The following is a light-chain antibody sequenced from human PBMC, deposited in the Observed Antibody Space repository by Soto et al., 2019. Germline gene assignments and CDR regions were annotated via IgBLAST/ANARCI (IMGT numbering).Light chain of an antibody. CDR1: SGDVGVYNC. J-gene: IGLJ1*01. V-gene: IGLV2-14*01. CDR3: SSYRSGGTFV. CDR2: VVS. Sequence: QSVLTQPASESESPGQSIAISWTGTSGDVGVYNCGSCHQQHPAKAPTAMISVVSNRPSGVSNRFSGSKSGNSASLTVSGLQAKDEADYYCSSYRSGGTFVFGSGTKVTVL.